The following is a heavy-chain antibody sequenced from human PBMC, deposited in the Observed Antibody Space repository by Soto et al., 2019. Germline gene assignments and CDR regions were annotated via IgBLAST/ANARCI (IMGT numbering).Heavy chain of an antibody. CDR1: GGSISSYY. V-gene: IGHV4-59*01. CDR3: AKDMWGQQLVRPPDY. CDR2: IYYSGST. J-gene: IGHJ4*02. D-gene: IGHD6-13*01. Sequence: TSETLSLTCTVSGGSISSYYWSWIRQPPGKGLEWIGYIYYSGSTNYNPSLKSRVTISVDTSKNQFSLKLSSVTAADTAVYYCAKDMWGQQLVRPPDYWGQGTLVTVSS.